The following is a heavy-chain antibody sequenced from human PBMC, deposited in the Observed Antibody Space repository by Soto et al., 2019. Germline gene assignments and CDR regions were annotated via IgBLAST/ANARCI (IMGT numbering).Heavy chain of an antibody. D-gene: IGHD2-2*02. CDR1: GFTFSDYY. CDR3: ARDVYCSSTSCYNDAFDI. V-gene: IGHV3-11*06. J-gene: IGHJ3*02. CDR2: ISSSSSYT. Sequence: LRLSCAASGFTFSDYYMSWIRQAPGKGLEWVSYISSSSSYTNYADSVKGRFTISRDNAKNSLYLQMNSLRAEDTAVYYCARDVYCSSTSCYNDAFDIWGQGTMVTVSS.